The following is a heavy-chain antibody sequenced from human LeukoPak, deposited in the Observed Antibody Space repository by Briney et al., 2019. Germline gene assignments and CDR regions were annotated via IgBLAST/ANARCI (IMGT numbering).Heavy chain of an antibody. D-gene: IGHD2-15*01. CDR1: GFTFSIYA. J-gene: IGHJ4*02. Sequence: GGSLRLSCAASGFTFSIYAMSWVRQAPGKGLEWVSAISGSGGSTYYAGSVKGRFTISRDNAKNTLYLQMNSLRAEDTAVYYCARGTLGYCSGGSCYFFDYWGQGTLVTVSS. CDR3: ARGTLGYCSGGSCYFFDY. V-gene: IGHV3-23*01. CDR2: ISGSGGST.